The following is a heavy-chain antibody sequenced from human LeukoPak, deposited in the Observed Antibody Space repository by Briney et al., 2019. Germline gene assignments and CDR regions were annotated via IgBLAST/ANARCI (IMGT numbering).Heavy chain of an antibody. V-gene: IGHV4-59*02. D-gene: IGHD3-10*01. Sequence: SETLSLTCSVSGASVSSDYWNWIRQSPGRGLEWIGYTHYRGDINYNPSLKSRLTMSVDASSNQVCLKLSSVTAADAAVYYCGRNLGSGSDHWGQGTLVTVSS. J-gene: IGHJ4*02. CDR3: GRNLGSGSDH. CDR2: THYRGDI. CDR1: GASVSSDY.